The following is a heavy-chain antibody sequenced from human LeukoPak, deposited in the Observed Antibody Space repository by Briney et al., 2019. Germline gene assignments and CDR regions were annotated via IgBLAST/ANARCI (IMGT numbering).Heavy chain of an antibody. V-gene: IGHV3-21*04. CDR2: ISTTSSSSYI. CDR1: GFTFSRYA. J-gene: IGHJ6*03. Sequence: GGSLRLSCAASGFTFSRYAVNWVRQAPGKGLEWVSSISTTSSSSYIHYADSMKGRFTISRDNAKSSLYLQMNSLRAEDTAVYYCARVMAGCSYMDVWGKGTTVTVSS. CDR3: ARVMAGCSYMDV. D-gene: IGHD2-15*01.